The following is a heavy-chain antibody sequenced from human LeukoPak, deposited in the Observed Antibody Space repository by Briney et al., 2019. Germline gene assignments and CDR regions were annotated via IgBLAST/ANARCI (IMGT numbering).Heavy chain of an antibody. D-gene: IGHD3-22*01. J-gene: IGHJ6*02. CDR1: GGTFSSYA. Sequence: SVKVSFKASGGTFSSYAISWVRQAPGQGLEWMGGIIPIFGTANYAQKFQGRVTITADESTSTAYMELSSLRSEDTAVYYCARCSSDSSGYYVYYYYYCGMDVWGQGTTVTVSS. CDR2: IIPIFGTA. CDR3: ARCSSDSSGYYVYYYYYCGMDV. V-gene: IGHV1-69*13.